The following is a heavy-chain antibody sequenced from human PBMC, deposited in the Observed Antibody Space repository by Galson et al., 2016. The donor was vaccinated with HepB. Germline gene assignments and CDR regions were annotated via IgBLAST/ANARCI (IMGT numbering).Heavy chain of an antibody. Sequence: SETLSLTCIVSGGSISSDYCWGWIRQPPGRGLEWIGSIYSSDDTYYNPSLKSRVTISVDTSKNQFSLRLNSVTAADTGVYYCATGIVVAGKYYYYYMDVWGKGTTVTVSS. CDR3: ATGIVVAGKYYYYYMDV. CDR1: GGSISSDYC. D-gene: IGHD6-19*01. J-gene: IGHJ6*03. CDR2: IYSSDDT. V-gene: IGHV4-39*01.